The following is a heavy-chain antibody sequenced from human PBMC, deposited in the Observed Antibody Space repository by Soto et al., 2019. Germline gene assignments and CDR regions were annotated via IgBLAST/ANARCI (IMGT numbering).Heavy chain of an antibody. J-gene: IGHJ6*03. CDR2: IKQDGSEK. D-gene: IGHD6-19*01. CDR1: GFTFSSYW. Sequence: GGSLRLSCAASGFTFSSYWMSWVRQAPGKGLEWVANIKQDGSEKYYVDSVKGRFTISRDNAKNSLYLQMNSLRAEDTAVYYCARDATLTVAPDYVAFYYYYYYMDVWGKGTTVTVSS. CDR3: ARDATLTVAPDYVAFYYYYYYMDV. V-gene: IGHV3-7*01.